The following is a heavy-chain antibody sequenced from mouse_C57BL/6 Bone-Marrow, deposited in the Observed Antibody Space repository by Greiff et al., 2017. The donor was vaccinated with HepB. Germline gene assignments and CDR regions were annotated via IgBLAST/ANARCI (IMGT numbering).Heavy chain of an antibody. D-gene: IGHD4-1*02. CDR2: INPSSGYT. V-gene: IGHV1-7*01. CDR1: GYTFTSYW. J-gene: IGHJ2*01. Sequence: QVQLQQSGAELAKPGASVKLSCKASGYTFTSYWMHWVKQRPGQGLEWIGYINPSSGYTKYNQKFKDKAKLTADKSSSTAYMQLSSLTYEDSAVYYCASTGTRGPFDYWGQGTTLTVSS. CDR3: ASTGTRGPFDY.